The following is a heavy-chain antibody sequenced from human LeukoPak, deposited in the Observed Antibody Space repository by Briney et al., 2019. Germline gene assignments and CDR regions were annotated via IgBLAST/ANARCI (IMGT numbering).Heavy chain of an antibody. J-gene: IGHJ4*02. CDR2: INEDGSEK. D-gene: IGHD2-2*01. CDR1: GFTFSRYW. CDR3: ARPYCSSTSCYGFLEY. Sequence: PGGSLRLSCAASGFTFSRYWMSWVRQAPGKGLEWVANINEDGSEKNYVYSVKGRFTISRDNAKNSLYLQMNSLRAEDTAVYYCARPYCSSTSCYGFLEYWGQGALVTVSS. V-gene: IGHV3-7*02.